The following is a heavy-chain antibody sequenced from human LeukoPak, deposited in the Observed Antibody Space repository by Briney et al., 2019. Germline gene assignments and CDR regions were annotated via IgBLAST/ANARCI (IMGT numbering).Heavy chain of an antibody. J-gene: IGHJ4*02. V-gene: IGHV5-51*01. CDR1: GYRFSSYW. CDR3: ARSSRIGYSFLLEDY. Sequence: GESLMISCKCSGYRFSSYWIGWVRQLPGKGLEWMGIIFPGDSDTRYSPSFQGQVIISADKSISTAYLQCNSLKASDTAMYYWARSSRIGYSFLLEDYWGQGTLVTVSS. CDR2: IFPGDSDT. D-gene: IGHD5-18*01.